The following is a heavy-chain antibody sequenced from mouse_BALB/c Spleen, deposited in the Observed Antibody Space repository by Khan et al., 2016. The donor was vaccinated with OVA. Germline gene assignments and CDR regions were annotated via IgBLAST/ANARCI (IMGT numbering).Heavy chain of an antibody. CDR1: GYTFTNYW. Sequence: QVRLQQSGAELVKPGASVKLSCKTSGYTFTNYWIQWVKQRPGQGLGWIGEIFPGTGTTYYNENFKAKATMTKDTSSSTAYMQLTSLTSEDSAVYFCAVGYFGSVEFAYWGQGTLVTVSA. CDR3: AVGYFGSVEFAY. CDR2: IFPGTGTT. D-gene: IGHD2-1*01. J-gene: IGHJ3*01. V-gene: IGHV1S132*01.